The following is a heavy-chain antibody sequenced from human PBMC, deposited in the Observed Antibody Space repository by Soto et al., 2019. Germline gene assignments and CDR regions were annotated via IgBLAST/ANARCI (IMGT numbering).Heavy chain of an antibody. Sequence: PSETLSLTCTVSGASLSSGSYYWSWIRQPPGKGLEWLRYIYYSGTTKYNPSLTSRVTLSVDMSKNQFSLKLNSVTAADSAVYFCASAAHKHFDLLPAFDACGQVVLV. D-gene: IGHD3-9*01. CDR2: IYYSGTT. CDR3: ASAAHKHFDLLPAFDA. J-gene: IGHJ5*02. CDR1: GASLSSGSYY. V-gene: IGHV4-61*01.